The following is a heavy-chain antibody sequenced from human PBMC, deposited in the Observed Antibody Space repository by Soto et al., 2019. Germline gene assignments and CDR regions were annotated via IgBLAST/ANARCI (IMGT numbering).Heavy chain of an antibody. J-gene: IGHJ4*02. Sequence: QVQLQQWGAGVLKPSETLSLTCAVYGESFSDYYWSWIRQPPGKGPEWIGEVNHRETTNYNPYLKSRVSISIDTSKNQFSLNLNSVTAADTAVYYCERGSSGWLGAGFDYWGQGALVSVSS. CDR1: GESFSDYY. CDR3: ERGSSGWLGAGFDY. CDR2: VNHRETT. V-gene: IGHV4-34*01. D-gene: IGHD5-12*01.